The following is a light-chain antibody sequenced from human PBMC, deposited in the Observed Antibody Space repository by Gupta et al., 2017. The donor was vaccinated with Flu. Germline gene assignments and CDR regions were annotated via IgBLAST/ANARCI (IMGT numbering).Light chain of an antibody. V-gene: IGKV4-1*01. CDR3: QQYYNTPFT. J-gene: IGKJ3*01. CDR1: QSVLYRSNNKNY. CDR2: WAS. Sequence: DIVMTQAPASLAVSLGERATINCKSSQSVLYRSNNKNYLAWYQQRPGQPPKLLISWASTRESGVPDRFRGSGSETDFTLTISSLQAEDVAVYHCQQYYNTPFTFGPGTKVDIK.